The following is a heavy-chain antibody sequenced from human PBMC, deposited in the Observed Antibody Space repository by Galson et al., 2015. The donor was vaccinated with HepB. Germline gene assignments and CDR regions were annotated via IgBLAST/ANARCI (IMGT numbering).Heavy chain of an antibody. CDR3: ARVGGSYPGGAFDI. CDR1: GGSISSGYY. J-gene: IGHJ3*02. CDR2: INHSGST. V-gene: IGHV4-34*01. D-gene: IGHD1-26*01. Sequence: SETLSLTCTVSGGSISSGYYWSWIRQPPGKGLEWIGEINHSGSTNYNPSLKSRVTISVDTSKNQFSLKLSSVTAADTAVYYCARVGGSYPGGAFDIWGQGTMVTVSS.